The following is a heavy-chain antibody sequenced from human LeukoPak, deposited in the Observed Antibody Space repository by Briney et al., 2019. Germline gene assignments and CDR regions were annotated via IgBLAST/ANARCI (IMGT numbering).Heavy chain of an antibody. V-gene: IGHV3-7*01. CDR1: GFTFSNYW. D-gene: IGHD6-6*01. Sequence: GGSLRLSCAASGFTFSNYWMTWVRQAPGKGLEWVANIKQDGSQKYYVDSVKGRFTISRDNAKISSYLQMNSLRAEDTAVYYCARIGYSSSSLDYWGQGTLVTASS. J-gene: IGHJ4*02. CDR2: IKQDGSQK. CDR3: ARIGYSSSSLDY.